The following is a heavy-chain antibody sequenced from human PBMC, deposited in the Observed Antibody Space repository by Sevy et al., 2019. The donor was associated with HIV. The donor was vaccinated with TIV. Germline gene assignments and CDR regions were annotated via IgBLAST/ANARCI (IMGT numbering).Heavy chain of an antibody. CDR3: AKDPLISLGADLFDS. Sequence: GGSLRLSCATSGFTFSSYGMHWVRQAPGKGLQWVSFINYDGSDKKYGDSVKGRFTISRDNSKNTLYLQMNSLRAEDTGVYYCAKDPLISLGADLFDSWAQGTLVTVSS. CDR2: INYDGSDK. D-gene: IGHD7-27*01. J-gene: IGHJ4*02. CDR1: GFTFSSYG. V-gene: IGHV3-30*02.